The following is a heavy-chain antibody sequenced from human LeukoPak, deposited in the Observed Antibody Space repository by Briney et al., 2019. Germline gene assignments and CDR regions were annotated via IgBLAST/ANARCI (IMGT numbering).Heavy chain of an antibody. J-gene: IGHJ6*02. Sequence: PGGSLRLSGAASGFTFSNAWMSWVRQAPGKGLGWVGRIKSKTDGGTTDYAAPVKGRFTISRDDSKNTLYLQMNSLKTEDTAVYYCTTVVLYDFWSGYLLDGMDVWGQGTTVTVSS. CDR3: TTVVLYDFWSGYLLDGMDV. CDR2: IKSKTDGGTT. CDR1: GFTFSNAW. V-gene: IGHV3-15*01. D-gene: IGHD3-3*01.